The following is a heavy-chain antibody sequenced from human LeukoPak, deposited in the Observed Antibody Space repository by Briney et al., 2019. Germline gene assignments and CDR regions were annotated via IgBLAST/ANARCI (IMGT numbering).Heavy chain of an antibody. J-gene: IGHJ4*02. V-gene: IGHV3-30-3*01. D-gene: IGHD3-10*01. CDR1: GFTFSSYA. Sequence: GGSLRLSCAASGFTFSSYAMHWVRQAPGKGLEWVAVISYDGSNKYYADSVKGRFTISRDNSKNTLYLQMNSLRAEDTAEYYCARDREGYYYGSGSYSYWGQGTLVTVSS. CDR2: ISYDGSNK. CDR3: ARDREGYYYGSGSYSY.